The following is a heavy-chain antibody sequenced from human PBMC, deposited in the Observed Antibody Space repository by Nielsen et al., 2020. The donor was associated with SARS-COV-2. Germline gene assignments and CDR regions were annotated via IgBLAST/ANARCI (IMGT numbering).Heavy chain of an antibody. V-gene: IGHV1-2*06. CDR2: INPNSGGT. CDR1: GYTFTGYY. D-gene: IGHD6-19*01. J-gene: IGHJ4*02. CDR3: ARELTGGWYLFDH. Sequence: ASVKVSCKASGYTFTGYYMHWVRQAPGQGLEWMGRINPNSGGTNYAQKFQGRVTMTRDTSISTAYMELSRLRSDDTAVYYCARELTGGWYLFDHWGQGTLVTVSS.